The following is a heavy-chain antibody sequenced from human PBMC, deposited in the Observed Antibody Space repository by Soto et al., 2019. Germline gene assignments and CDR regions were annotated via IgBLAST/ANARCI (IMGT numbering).Heavy chain of an antibody. CDR3: ARDSVPIVVVVAANGMDV. J-gene: IGHJ6*02. D-gene: IGHD2-15*01. CDR1: GDSVSSNSAA. CDR2: TYYRSKWYN. V-gene: IGHV6-1*01. Sequence: SQTLSLTRAISGDSVSSNSAAWNWIRQSPSRGLEWLGRTYYRSKWYNDYAVSVKSRITINPDTSKNQFSLQLNSVTPEDTAVYYCARDSVPIVVVVAANGMDVWGQGTTVTVSS.